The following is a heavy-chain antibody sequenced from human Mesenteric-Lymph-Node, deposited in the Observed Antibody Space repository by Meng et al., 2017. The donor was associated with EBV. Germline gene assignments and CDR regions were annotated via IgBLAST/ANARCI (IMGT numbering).Heavy chain of an antibody. D-gene: IGHD5-12*01. CDR2: ISGSGGST. V-gene: IGHV3-23*01. CDR3: ANLVATITSFYFDY. CDR1: GFTFSSYA. Sequence: EVQMLESGGALVRPGGPLRLFVAASGFTFSSYAMNWVRQAPGKGLEWVSTISGSGGSTYYADSVKGRFTISRDNSKNTLYLQMNSLRAEDTAVYYCANLVATITSFYFDYWGQGTLVTVSS. J-gene: IGHJ4*02.